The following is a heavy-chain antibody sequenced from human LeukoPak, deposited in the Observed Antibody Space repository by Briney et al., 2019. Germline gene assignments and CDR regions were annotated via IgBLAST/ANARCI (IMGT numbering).Heavy chain of an antibody. Sequence: PGGSLRLSCAASGFTFSDYFMNWVRQAPGKGLEWVSNISGGGGSTNYADSVKGRFTISRDNAKNTMHLQMNSLRAEDTAVYYCAKGIDSRGYLDYWGQGTLVTVSS. V-gene: IGHV3-23*01. J-gene: IGHJ4*02. CDR3: AKGIDSRGYLDY. CDR2: ISGGGGST. D-gene: IGHD3-10*01. CDR1: GFTFSDYF.